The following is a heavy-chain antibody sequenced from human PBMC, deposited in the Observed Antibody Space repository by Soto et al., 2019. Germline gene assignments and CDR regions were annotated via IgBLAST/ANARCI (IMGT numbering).Heavy chain of an antibody. CDR1: GGTFSSYA. Sequence: QVQLVQSGAEVKKPGSSVKVSCKASGGTFSSYAISWVRQAPGQGLEWMGGIIPIFGTANYAQKFQGRVTITADESTSTAYMELSSLRSEDTAVYYCARFNSYYDCWSPEVDYYYGMDVWGQGTTVTVSS. J-gene: IGHJ6*02. V-gene: IGHV1-69*01. CDR2: IIPIFGTA. D-gene: IGHD3-3*01. CDR3: ARFNSYYDCWSPEVDYYYGMDV.